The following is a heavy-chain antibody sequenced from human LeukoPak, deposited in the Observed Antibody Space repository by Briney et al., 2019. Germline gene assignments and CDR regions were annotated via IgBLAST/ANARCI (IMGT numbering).Heavy chain of an antibody. CDR2: IYTSGST. V-gene: IGHV4-4*07. J-gene: IGHJ6*03. Sequence: SETLSLTCTVSGGSISSYYWSWIRPPAGKGLGWSGRIYTSGSTNYNPSLKSRVTMSVDTSKNQFSLKLSSVTAADTAVYYCARDFKDSSSSLVYYYYYYMDVWGKGTTVTVSS. CDR1: GGSISSYY. CDR3: ARDFKDSSSSLVYYYYYYMDV. D-gene: IGHD6-6*01.